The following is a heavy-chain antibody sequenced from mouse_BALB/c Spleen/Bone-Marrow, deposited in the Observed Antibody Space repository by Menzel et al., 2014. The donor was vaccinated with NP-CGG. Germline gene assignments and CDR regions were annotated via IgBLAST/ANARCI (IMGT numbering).Heavy chain of an antibody. CDR1: GFTFSSFG. J-gene: IGHJ3*01. Sequence: EVQGVESGGGLVQPGGSRKLSCAASGFTFSSFGMHWVRQAPEKGLEWVAYISSGSSTIYYADTVKGRFTISRENPKNTLFLQMTSLRSEDTAMYYCARGDLLRGFAYWGQGTLVTVSA. D-gene: IGHD1-1*01. CDR3: ARGDLLRGFAY. CDR2: ISSGSSTI. V-gene: IGHV5-17*02.